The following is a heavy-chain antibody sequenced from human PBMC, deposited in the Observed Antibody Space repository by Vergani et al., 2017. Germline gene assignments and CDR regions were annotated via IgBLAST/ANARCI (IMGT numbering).Heavy chain of an antibody. CDR2: LTVGGGST. Sequence: EVQLLESGGSLKQPGGSVRLSCAASGFTFSTYAMHWVRQAPGKGLEWVSALTVGGGSTYYADSFNGRFIISTDNSSDTLYLQMNSLRPEDTATYYCVKDAGSYENFFDSWGQGTLVTVSS. D-gene: IGHD1-26*01. CDR1: GFTFSTYA. J-gene: IGHJ4*02. V-gene: IGHV3-23*01. CDR3: VKDAGSYENFFDS.